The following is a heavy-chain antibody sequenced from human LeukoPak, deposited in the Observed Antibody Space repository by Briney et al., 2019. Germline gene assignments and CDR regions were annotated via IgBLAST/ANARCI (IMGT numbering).Heavy chain of an antibody. CDR2: IRYDGTNQ. CDR1: GFSFNSYG. CDR3: ARGLYDILTVDY. D-gene: IGHD3-9*01. Sequence: GGSLRLSCAASGFSFNSYGMHWVRQAPGKGLEWVAFIRYDGTNQYYADSVKGRFTISRDNSKNTLYLQMNSLRAEDTAVYYCARGLYDILTVDYWGQGTLVTVSS. J-gene: IGHJ4*02. V-gene: IGHV3-30*02.